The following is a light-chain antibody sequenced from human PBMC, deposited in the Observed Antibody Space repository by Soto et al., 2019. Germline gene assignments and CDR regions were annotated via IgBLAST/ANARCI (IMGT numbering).Light chain of an antibody. CDR1: TSNIGSGYD. CDR3: QSYDNSLSGWV. J-gene: IGLJ2*01. V-gene: IGLV1-40*01. Sequence: QSVLTQPPSVSGAPGQGVTISCTGNTSNIGSGYDVHWYQQVPGLAPKLLIYANINRPSGVPDRFSGSKSGTSASLAITGLQAEDEADYYCQSYDNSLSGWVFGGGTKVTVL. CDR2: ANI.